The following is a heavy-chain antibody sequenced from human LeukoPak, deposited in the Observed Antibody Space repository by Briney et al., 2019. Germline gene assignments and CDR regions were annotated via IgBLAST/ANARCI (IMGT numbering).Heavy chain of an antibody. V-gene: IGHV3-73*01. CDR2: IRSKAGSYAT. D-gene: IGHD3-22*01. CDR3: TVYYYDSSGYYPAGY. J-gene: IGHJ4*02. Sequence: GGSLRLSCAASGFTFRNSAMHWVRQAPGKGLEWVGRIRSKAGSYATAYAASVKGIFTISRDDSKNTAYLQMNSLKTEDTAVYYCTVYYYDSSGYYPAGYWGQGTLVTVSS. CDR1: GFTFRNSA.